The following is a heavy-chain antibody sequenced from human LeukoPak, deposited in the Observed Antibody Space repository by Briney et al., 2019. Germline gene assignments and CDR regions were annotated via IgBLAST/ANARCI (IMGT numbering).Heavy chain of an antibody. CDR2: MSPDGNGK. Sequence: GGSLRLSCAITEFTFTNYWKNWVRQASGKGLEWVANMSPDGNGKKYVDSVKGRFTISTDNAKKTLYLQMNSLRVEDTAIYYCLGYGNDNPWDQGALVTVSS. CDR3: LGYGNDNP. D-gene: IGHD5-12*01. CDR1: EFTFTNYW. V-gene: IGHV3-7*03. J-gene: IGHJ4*02.